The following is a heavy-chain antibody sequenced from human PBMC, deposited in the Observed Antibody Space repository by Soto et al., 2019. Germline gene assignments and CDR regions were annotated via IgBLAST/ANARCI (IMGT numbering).Heavy chain of an antibody. Sequence: QITLKESGPTLVKPTQTLTLTCTFSGFSLSTSGVAVGWIRQPPGKALEWLALIYWDDDKRYSPSLKSRLTITKDTSKSQVVLTMTNMDPVDTATYYCAHSLKYQRVHWYFELWGRGTLVTVSS. CDR2: IYWDDDK. D-gene: IGHD2-2*01. V-gene: IGHV2-5*02. CDR1: GFSLSTSGVA. CDR3: AHSLKYQRVHWYFEL. J-gene: IGHJ2*01.